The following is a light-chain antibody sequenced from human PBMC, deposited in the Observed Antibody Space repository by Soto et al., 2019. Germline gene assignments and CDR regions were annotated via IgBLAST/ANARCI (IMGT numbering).Light chain of an antibody. CDR2: GAS. CDR3: QQTHAVPLT. CDR1: QPIADY. Sequence: DVQMTQSPASLSASVGDRVTIACRAGQPIADYLNWYQQKPGEAPKVLIFGASSLRSGVPSRFSGSGYGTDFTLTINNLQPEDFATYYCQQTHAVPLTVGQGTRL. V-gene: IGKV1-39*01. J-gene: IGKJ5*01.